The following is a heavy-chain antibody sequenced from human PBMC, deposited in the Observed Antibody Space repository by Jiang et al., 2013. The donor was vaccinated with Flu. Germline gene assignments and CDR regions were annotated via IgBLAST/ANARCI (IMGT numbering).Heavy chain of an antibody. CDR2: IYPADSDT. CDR1: GYYFTSYW. Sequence: GAEVKKPGESLKISCTGSGYYFTSYWIAWVRQMPGKGLESMGIIYPADSDTRYSPSFRGQVTMSVDKSADTAYLQWTGLQASDTGMYYCARSTCIVCALEIWGQGTLVTVSS. D-gene: IGHD2-21*01. V-gene: IGHV5-51*01. J-gene: IGHJ3*02. CDR3: ARSTCIVCALEI.